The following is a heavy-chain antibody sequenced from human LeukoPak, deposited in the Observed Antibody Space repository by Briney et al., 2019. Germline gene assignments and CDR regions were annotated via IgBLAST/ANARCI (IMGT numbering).Heavy chain of an antibody. V-gene: IGHV1-8*02. Sequence: ASAKVSCKASDYTFTSYGISWVRQAPGQGLEWMGWMNPNSGNTGYAQKFQGRVTMTRNTSISTAYMELSSLRSEDTAVYYCARGSHYYYYMDVWGKGTTVTISS. CDR3: ARGSHYYYYMDV. J-gene: IGHJ6*03. CDR1: DYTFTSYG. CDR2: MNPNSGNT.